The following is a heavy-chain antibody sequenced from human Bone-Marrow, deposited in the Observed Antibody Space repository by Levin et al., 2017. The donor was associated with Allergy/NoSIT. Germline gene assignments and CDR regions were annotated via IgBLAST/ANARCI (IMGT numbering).Heavy chain of an antibody. V-gene: IGHV4-59*11. CDR1: GGSMSSHS. Sequence: SETLSLTCSVSGGSMSSHSWSWLRQPPGKGLEWIGFVSYSGSTNYHPSLRSRAPISVDSSETQFSLKLQSVPAADAAVYFCARECRSSGCYFDYWGPGTLVTVSS. CDR3: ARECRSSGCYFDY. D-gene: IGHD6-19*01. J-gene: IGHJ4*02. CDR2: VSYSGST.